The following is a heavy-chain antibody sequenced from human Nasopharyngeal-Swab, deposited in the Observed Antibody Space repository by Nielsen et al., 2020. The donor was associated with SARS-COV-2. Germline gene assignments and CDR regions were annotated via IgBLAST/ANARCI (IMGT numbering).Heavy chain of an antibody. CDR3: ARDSSSWAYYGMDV. J-gene: IGHJ6*02. V-gene: IGHV1-46*01. CDR2: INPSGGST. Sequence: WVRQAPGQGLEWMGIINPSGGSTSYAQKFQGRVTMTRDTSTSTVYMELSSLRSEDTAVYYCARDSSSWAYYGMDVWGQGTTVTVSS. D-gene: IGHD6-13*01.